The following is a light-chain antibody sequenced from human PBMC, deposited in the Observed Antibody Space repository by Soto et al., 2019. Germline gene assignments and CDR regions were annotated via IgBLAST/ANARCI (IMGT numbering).Light chain of an antibody. V-gene: IGLV2-14*01. CDR3: QVWDSSSDHYV. Sequence: QSVLTQPASVSGSPGQSITISCTGTSRDIGAYNYVSWYLQHPGKAPKLMIYEVVNRPSGIPERFSGSNSGNTATLTITRVEAGDEADYYCQVWDSSSDHYVFAAGTKVTVL. CDR1: SRDIGAYNY. CDR2: EVV. J-gene: IGLJ1*01.